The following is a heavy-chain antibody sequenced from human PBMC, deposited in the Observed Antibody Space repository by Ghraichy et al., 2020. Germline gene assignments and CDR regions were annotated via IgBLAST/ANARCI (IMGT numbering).Heavy chain of an antibody. D-gene: IGHD4/OR15-4a*01. V-gene: IGHV3-7*01. CDR2: IKSDGSAK. Sequence: GGSLRLSCAASGFPFSSYWMAWGRLAPGKGLEWVAHIKSDGSAKYYGGSVRGRFTVSRDNAKNSLFLEMKSLRVEDTAVYYCARDDGARTVDYWGQGTLVTVSS. J-gene: IGHJ4*02. CDR3: ARDDGARTVDY. CDR1: GFPFSSYW.